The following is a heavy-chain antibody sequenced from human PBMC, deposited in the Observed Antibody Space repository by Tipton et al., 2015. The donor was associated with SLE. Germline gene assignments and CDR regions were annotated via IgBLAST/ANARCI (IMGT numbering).Heavy chain of an antibody. Sequence: TLSLTCTVSGGSISSSSYYWGWIRQPPGKGLEWIGSVYYSGSTYYNPSLKSRVTISVDTSKNQFSLKLSSVTAADTAVYYCASRYGPGSSYSYYYYGMDVWGQGTTVTVSS. D-gene: IGHD3-10*01. CDR1: GGSISSSSYY. CDR3: ASRYGPGSSYSYYYYGMDV. J-gene: IGHJ6*02. V-gene: IGHV4-39*07. CDR2: VYYSGST.